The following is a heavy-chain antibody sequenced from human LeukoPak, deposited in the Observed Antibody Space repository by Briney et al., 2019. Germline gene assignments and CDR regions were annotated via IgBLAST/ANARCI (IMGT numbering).Heavy chain of an antibody. D-gene: IGHD3-22*01. Sequence: PSETLSLTCTASGGSISSSSYYWGWIRQPPGKGLEWIGSIYYSGSTYYNPSLKSRVTISVDTSKNQFSLKLSSVTAADTAVYYCARHHSYSSGYYYDYWGQGTLVTVSS. CDR2: IYYSGST. J-gene: IGHJ4*02. CDR1: GGSISSSSYY. CDR3: ARHHSYSSGYYYDY. V-gene: IGHV4-39*01.